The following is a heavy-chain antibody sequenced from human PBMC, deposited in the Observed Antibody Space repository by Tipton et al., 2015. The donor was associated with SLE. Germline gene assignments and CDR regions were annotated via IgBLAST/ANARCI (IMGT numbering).Heavy chain of an antibody. Sequence: SLRLSCAASGSMFTHFWMNWVRQAPGKGLEWVANVKQDGSETFYLDSVRGRVTISVDRSNNQFSLHLNSVTAADTAIYFCASGIAAAGWAWGQGTLVTVSS. CDR2: VKQDGSET. CDR1: GSMFTHFW. CDR3: ASGIAAAGWA. J-gene: IGHJ1*01. V-gene: IGHV3-7*03. D-gene: IGHD6-25*01.